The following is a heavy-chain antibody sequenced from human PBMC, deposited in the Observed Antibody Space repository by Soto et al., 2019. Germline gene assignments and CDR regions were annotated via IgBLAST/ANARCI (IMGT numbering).Heavy chain of an antibody. CDR2: IIPISGTR. Sequence: SVKVSCEASGGSFGEYTFSWVRQAPGQGLEWMGGIIPISGTRNYAQKFRGRVTITADKSTTTVYMELSSLRSEDTAVYYCARSRDFRSGYNYYGIDVSGQGATVTVSS. V-gene: IGHV1-69*06. D-gene: IGHD3-3*01. CDR1: GGSFGEYT. J-gene: IGHJ6*02. CDR3: ARSRDFRSGYNYYGIDV.